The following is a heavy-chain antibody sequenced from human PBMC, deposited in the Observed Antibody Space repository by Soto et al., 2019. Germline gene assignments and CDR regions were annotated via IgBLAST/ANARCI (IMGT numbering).Heavy chain of an antibody. CDR2: IYYSGST. CDR1: GGSISSSSYY. D-gene: IGHD3-10*01. CDR3: ARHYTGSGSYYNVDYFDY. V-gene: IGHV4-39*01. Sequence: QLQLQESGPGLVKPSETLSLTCTVSGGSISSSSYYWGWIRQPPGKGLEWIGSIYYSGSTYYNPSLKSRVTISVDTSKNQFSLKLSSVTAADTAVYYCARHYTGSGSYYNVDYFDYWGQGTLVTVSS. J-gene: IGHJ4*02.